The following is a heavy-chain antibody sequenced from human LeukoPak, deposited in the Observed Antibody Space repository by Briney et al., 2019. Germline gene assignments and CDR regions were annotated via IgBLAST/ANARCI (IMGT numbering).Heavy chain of an antibody. CDR3: TRASIAYYYMDV. J-gene: IGHJ6*03. Sequence: SETLSLTCTVSGGSISSYYWSWIRQPPGKGLEWIGNIYYSGSTNYNPSLKSGVTISVDTSKNQFSLKLSSVTAADTAVYYCTRASIAYYYMDVWGKGTTVTISS. CDR2: IYYSGST. V-gene: IGHV4-59*01. CDR1: GGSISSYY. D-gene: IGHD3-22*01.